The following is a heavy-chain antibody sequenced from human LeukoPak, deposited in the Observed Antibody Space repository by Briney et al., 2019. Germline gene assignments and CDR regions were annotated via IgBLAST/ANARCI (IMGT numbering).Heavy chain of an antibody. V-gene: IGHV3-23*01. J-gene: IGHJ5*02. CDR1: GFTFSSYW. CDR3: AKKRSYFGVRFDP. D-gene: IGHD1-26*01. Sequence: PGGSLRLSCAASGFTFSSYWMNWVRQSPGKGLEWVSAISGSGGSTYYADSVKGRFTISRDNSKNTLYLQMNSLRAEDTAVYYCAKKRSYFGVRFDPWGQGTLVTVSS. CDR2: ISGSGGST.